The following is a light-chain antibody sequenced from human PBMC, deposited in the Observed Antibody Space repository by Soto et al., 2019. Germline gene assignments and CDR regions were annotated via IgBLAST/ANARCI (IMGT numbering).Light chain of an antibody. V-gene: IGKV1-39*01. CDR2: AAS. Sequence: DIQMTQSPSSLSASVGDRFTITCRASQSISSFLTWYQQKAGKAPKLLIYAASSLQSGVPSRFSGSGSGTDFTLTISSLQPEDFASYYCQQSFSTPPKFGQGTKVDIK. J-gene: IGKJ1*01. CDR1: QSISSF. CDR3: QQSFSTPPK.